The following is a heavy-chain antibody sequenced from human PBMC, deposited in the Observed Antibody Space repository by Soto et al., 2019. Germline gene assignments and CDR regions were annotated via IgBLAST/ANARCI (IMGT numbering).Heavy chain of an antibody. Sequence: PGGSLRVSCAASGFTFSRHARHGVRQAPGKGLEWVAVISYDGSNKYYADSVKGRFTISRDNSKNTLYLQMNSLRAEDTAVYYCAKDWAGATWFDPWGQGTLVTVSS. CDR3: AKDWAGATWFDP. CDR2: ISYDGSNK. D-gene: IGHD1-26*01. V-gene: IGHV3-30*04. J-gene: IGHJ5*02. CDR1: GFTFSRHA.